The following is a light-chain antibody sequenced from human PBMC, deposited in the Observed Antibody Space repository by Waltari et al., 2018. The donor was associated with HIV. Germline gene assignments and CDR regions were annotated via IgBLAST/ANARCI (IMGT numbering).Light chain of an antibody. Sequence: QSALTQPASVSGSPRQSITISCTGTSSDVGGYNYVSWYQQHPGKAPKLMIYDVSNRPSGLSDRFSGSKSVNTASLTISGLQAEDDADYYCSSYTSSSTPYVFGTGTKVTVL. CDR1: SSDVGGYNY. CDR2: DVS. V-gene: IGLV2-14*03. CDR3: SSYTSSSTPYV. J-gene: IGLJ1*01.